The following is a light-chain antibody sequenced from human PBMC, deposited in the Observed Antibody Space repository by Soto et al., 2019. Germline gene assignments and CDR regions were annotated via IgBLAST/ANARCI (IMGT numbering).Light chain of an antibody. Sequence: EIVLTQSPATLALSPGERATLYCRASQSVSSYLAWYQQKHGQAPRLLIYDASNRATGIPARCSGSGSGTDLNLTISSLEPEDFAVYYCQQRSNWHFTFGPGTKVDI. CDR3: QQRSNWHFT. CDR1: QSVSSY. CDR2: DAS. V-gene: IGKV3-11*01. J-gene: IGKJ3*01.